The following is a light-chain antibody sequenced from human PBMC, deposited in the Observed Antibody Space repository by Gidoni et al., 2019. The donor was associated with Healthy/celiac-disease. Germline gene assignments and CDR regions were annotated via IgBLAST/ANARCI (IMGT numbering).Light chain of an antibody. CDR3: QSART. CDR1: QSVSSN. CDR2: GAS. J-gene: IGKJ1*01. V-gene: IGKV3-15*01. Sequence: EIVMTPSPATLSVSPGERATLSCRASQSVSSNLAWYQQKPGQAPRLLIYGASTRATGIPARFSGGGSGTECTLTISSLQSEDFAVYYCQSARTFGQXTKVEIK.